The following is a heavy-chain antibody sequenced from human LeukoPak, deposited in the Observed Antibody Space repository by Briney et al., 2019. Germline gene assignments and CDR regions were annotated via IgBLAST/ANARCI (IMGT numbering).Heavy chain of an antibody. CDR1: GYTFTSYG. CDR2: ISAYNGNT. V-gene: IGHV1-18*01. Sequence: EASVKVSCKASGYTFTSYGISWVRQAPGQGLEWMGWISAYNGNTNYAQKFQGRVTITADESTSTAYMELSSLRSEDTAVYYCARGRIVAIYFDYWGQGTLVTVSS. D-gene: IGHD5-12*01. J-gene: IGHJ4*02. CDR3: ARGRIVAIYFDY.